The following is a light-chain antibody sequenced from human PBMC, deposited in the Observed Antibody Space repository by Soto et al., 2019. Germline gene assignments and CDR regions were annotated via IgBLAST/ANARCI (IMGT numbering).Light chain of an antibody. CDR1: QDINRW. Sequence: DIQMTQSPSSLSASVGDRVTITCRASQDINRWLAWYQQKAEEAPKSLIYVASTLQSGVPSRFSGSGSGTEYTLTINSLQPEDSATYYCQQYNAYPLTFGGGTKVEIK. V-gene: IGKV1D-16*01. J-gene: IGKJ4*01. CDR3: QQYNAYPLT. CDR2: VAS.